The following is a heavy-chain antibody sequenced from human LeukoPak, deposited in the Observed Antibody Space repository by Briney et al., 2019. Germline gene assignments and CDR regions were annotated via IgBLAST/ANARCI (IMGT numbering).Heavy chain of an antibody. CDR3: ARVPSPHYYDSSGYSAYFDY. CDR1: GFTFSSYA. J-gene: IGHJ4*02. CDR2: INHSGST. Sequence: GSLRLSCAASGFTFSSYAMSWARQPPGKGLEWIGEINHSGSTNYNPSLKSRVTISVDTSKNQFSLKLSSVTAADTAVYYCARVPSPHYYDSSGYSAYFDYWGQGTLVTVSS. V-gene: IGHV4-34*01. D-gene: IGHD3-22*01.